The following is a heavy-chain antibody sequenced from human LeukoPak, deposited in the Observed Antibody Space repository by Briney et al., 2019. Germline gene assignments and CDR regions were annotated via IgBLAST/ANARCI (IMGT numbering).Heavy chain of an antibody. CDR3: ARRFGELSWFDP. CDR1: GYSISSGYY. D-gene: IGHD3-10*01. J-gene: IGHJ5*02. Sequence: PSETLSLTCAVSGYSISSGYYWGWIRQPPGKGLEWIGSIHHSGHIYYNPSLKSRVTISVDTSKNQFSLKLSSVAAADTAVYYCARRFGELSWFDPWGQGTLVTVSS. V-gene: IGHV4-38-2*01. CDR2: IHHSGHI.